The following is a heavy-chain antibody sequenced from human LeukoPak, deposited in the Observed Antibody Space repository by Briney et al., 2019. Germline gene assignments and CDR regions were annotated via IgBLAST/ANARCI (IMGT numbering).Heavy chain of an antibody. J-gene: IGHJ4*02. CDR1: GFTFSSYS. Sequence: GGSLRLSCAASGFTFSSYSMNWVRQAPGKGLEWVSSISSSSSYIYYADSVKGRFTISRDNAKSSLYLQMNSLRAEDTAVYYCARDLYSYGSYYFDYWGQGTLVTVSS. V-gene: IGHV3-21*01. D-gene: IGHD5-18*01. CDR3: ARDLYSYGSYYFDY. CDR2: ISSSSSYI.